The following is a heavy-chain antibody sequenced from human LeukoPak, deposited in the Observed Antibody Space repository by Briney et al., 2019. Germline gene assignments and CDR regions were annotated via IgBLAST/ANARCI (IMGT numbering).Heavy chain of an antibody. CDR3: ASGYCSSTSCYTHEYFQH. Sequence: SETLSLTCTVSGGPISSGGYYWSWIRQHPGKGLEWIGYIYYSGSTYYNPSLKSRVTISVDTSKNQFSLKLSSVTAADTAVYYCASGYCSSTSCYTHEYFQHWGQGTLVTVSS. CDR2: IYYSGST. D-gene: IGHD2-2*02. CDR1: GGPISSGGYY. V-gene: IGHV4-31*03. J-gene: IGHJ1*01.